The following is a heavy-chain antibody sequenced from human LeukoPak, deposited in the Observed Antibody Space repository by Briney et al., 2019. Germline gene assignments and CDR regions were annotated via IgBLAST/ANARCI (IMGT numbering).Heavy chain of an antibody. V-gene: IGHV3-23*01. Sequence: AGGSLRLSCAASGFTFSSYAMSWVRQAPGKGLEWASAISGSGGSTYYADSVKGRFTISRDNAKKSLYLQMDSLRPEDTALYYCTRAPGTLGVKGYFEYWGQGTLVTVSS. CDR2: ISGSGGST. J-gene: IGHJ4*02. D-gene: IGHD1-26*01. CDR1: GFTFSSYA. CDR3: TRAPGTLGVKGYFEY.